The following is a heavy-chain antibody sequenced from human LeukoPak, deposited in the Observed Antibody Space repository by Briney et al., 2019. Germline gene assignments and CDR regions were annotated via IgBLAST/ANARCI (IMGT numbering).Heavy chain of an antibody. J-gene: IGHJ3*02. D-gene: IGHD3-22*01. CDR2: INPSGGST. V-gene: IGHV1-46*01. Sequence: ASVKVSCKASGYTFTSYYMHWVRQAPGQGLEWMGIINPSGGSTSYAQKFQGRVTMTWDTSTSTVYMELSSLRSEDTAVYYCARVAGSSGYSDAFDIWGQGTMVTVSS. CDR1: GYTFTSYY. CDR3: ARVAGSSGYSDAFDI.